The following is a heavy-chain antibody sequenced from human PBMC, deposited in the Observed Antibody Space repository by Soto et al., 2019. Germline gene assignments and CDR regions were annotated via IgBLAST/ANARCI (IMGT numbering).Heavy chain of an antibody. Sequence: PGGSLRLSCAASGFTFSSYGMHWVRQAPGKGLEWVAVISYDGSNKYYADSVKGRFTISRDNSKNTLYLQMNSLRAEDTAVYYCATGRTNSYASSGYFDSWGQGXLVTVYS. CDR1: GFTFSSYG. CDR3: ATGRTNSYASSGYFDS. V-gene: IGHV3-30*03. D-gene: IGHD3-22*01. J-gene: IGHJ4*02. CDR2: ISYDGSNK.